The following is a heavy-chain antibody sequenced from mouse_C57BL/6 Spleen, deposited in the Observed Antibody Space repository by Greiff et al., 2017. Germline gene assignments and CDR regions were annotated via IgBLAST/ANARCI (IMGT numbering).Heavy chain of an antibody. D-gene: IGHD1-1*01. J-gene: IGHJ1*03. CDR2: IYPRSGNT. CDR3: ARPTTVVATWYFDV. V-gene: IGHV1-81*01. CDR1: GYTFTSYG. Sequence: VKLQESGAELARPGASVKLSCKASGYTFTSYGISWVKQRTGQGLEWIGEIYPRSGNTYYNEKFKGKATLTADKSSSTAYMALRSLTSEDSAVYFCARPTTVVATWYFDVWGTGTTVTVSS.